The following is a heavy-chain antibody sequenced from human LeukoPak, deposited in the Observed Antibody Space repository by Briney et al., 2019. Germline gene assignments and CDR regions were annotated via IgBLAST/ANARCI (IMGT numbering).Heavy chain of an antibody. V-gene: IGHV3-30*02. CDR1: GFTFSSYG. J-gene: IGHJ4*02. CDR3: AKDFDSSGRLDY. D-gene: IGHD6-19*01. Sequence: PGRSLRLSCAASGFTFSSYGMHWVRQAPGKGLEWVAFIRYDGSNKYYADSVKGRFTISRDNSKNTLYLQMNSLRAEDTAVYYCAKDFDSSGRLDYWGQGTLVTVSS. CDR2: IRYDGSNK.